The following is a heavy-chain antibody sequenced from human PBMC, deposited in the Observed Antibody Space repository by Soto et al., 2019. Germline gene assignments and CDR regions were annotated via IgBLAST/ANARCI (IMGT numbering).Heavy chain of an antibody. CDR3: PRLSAPMASFDY. J-gene: IGHJ4*02. V-gene: IGHV2-5*01. D-gene: IGHD3-3*01. CDR2: IYWNDDK. CDR1: GFSLSTSGVG. Sequence: QITLKESGPTLVKPTQTLTLTCTFSGFSLSTSGVGVGWIRQPPGKALEWLALIYWNDDKRYSPSLESRLTIXKXXAKNQVVLTTTNMDPVDTATYYCPRLSAPMASFDYWGQGTLVTVSS.